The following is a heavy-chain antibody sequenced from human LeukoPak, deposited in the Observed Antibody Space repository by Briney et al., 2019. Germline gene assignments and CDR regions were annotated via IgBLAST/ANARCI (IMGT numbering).Heavy chain of an antibody. CDR2: IYYSGST. CDR1: GDSISRYY. D-gene: IGHD3-22*01. CDR3: ARVTGYMIEDYFDY. V-gene: IGHV4-59*01. Sequence: SETLSLTCTVSGDSISRYYWSWIRQPPGKGLEWIGYIYYSGSTNYKPSLKSRVTISVETSKNQFSLKLRSVTAADTAVYYCARVTGYMIEDYFDYWGQGTLVTVSS. J-gene: IGHJ4*02.